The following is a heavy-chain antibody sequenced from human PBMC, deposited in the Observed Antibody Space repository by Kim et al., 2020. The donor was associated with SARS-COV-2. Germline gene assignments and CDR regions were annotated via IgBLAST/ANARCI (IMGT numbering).Heavy chain of an antibody. D-gene: IGHD2-15*01. V-gene: IGHV4-30-4*01. CDR1: GGSITSSNYY. CDR3: ARGGYCSGGNCYGIPYYYYYGMDV. CDR2: FYYSGNT. Sequence: SETLSLTCTVSGGSITSSNYYWSWIRQPPGKGLELIGFFYYSGNTYYNPSLKSRVTISVDTSKNQFSLKLDSVTAADTAVYYCARGGYCSGGNCYGIPYYYYYGMDVWGQGTTVTVSS. J-gene: IGHJ6*02.